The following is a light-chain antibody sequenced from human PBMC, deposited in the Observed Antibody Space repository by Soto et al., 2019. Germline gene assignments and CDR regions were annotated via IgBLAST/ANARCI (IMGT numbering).Light chain of an antibody. V-gene: IGLV2-8*01. CDR2: EVN. Sequence: QSVLTQPPSASGSPGQSVTISCTGTSSDVGGYNFVSWFQQNPGKAPKLIIYEVNKRPSGVPDRFSGSKSGNTASLTVSGLQTEDEAYYYCNSYAGSNNFVVFGGGTKLT. J-gene: IGLJ2*01. CDR1: SSDVGGYNF. CDR3: NSYAGSNNFVV.